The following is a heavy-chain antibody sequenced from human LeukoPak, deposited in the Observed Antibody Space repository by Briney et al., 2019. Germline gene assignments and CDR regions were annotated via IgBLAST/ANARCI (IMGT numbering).Heavy chain of an antibody. V-gene: IGHV3-66*01. Sequence: GGSLRLSCAASGFTFSSYAMSWVRQAPGKGLEWVSVIYSGGSTYYADSVKGRFTISRDNSKNTLYLQMNSLRAEDTAVYYCARGGYCSSTSCYYYYGMDVWGQGTTVTVSS. J-gene: IGHJ6*02. CDR1: GFTFSSYA. D-gene: IGHD2-2*01. CDR3: ARGGYCSSTSCYYYYGMDV. CDR2: IYSGGST.